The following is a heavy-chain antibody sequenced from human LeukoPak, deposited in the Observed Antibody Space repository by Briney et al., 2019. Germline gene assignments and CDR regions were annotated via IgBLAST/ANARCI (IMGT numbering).Heavy chain of an antibody. Sequence: GGSLRLSCAASGFTFNSHAMSWVRQVPGKGLEWVSIINGGGATTYYADSVKGRFTISRDNSRSTLYLQMNSLRAEDTAVYYCAKDNYYDSSGYQPLDYWGQGTLVTVSS. J-gene: IGHJ4*02. CDR3: AKDNYYDSSGYQPLDY. D-gene: IGHD3-22*01. CDR1: GFTFNSHA. V-gene: IGHV3-23*01. CDR2: INGGGATT.